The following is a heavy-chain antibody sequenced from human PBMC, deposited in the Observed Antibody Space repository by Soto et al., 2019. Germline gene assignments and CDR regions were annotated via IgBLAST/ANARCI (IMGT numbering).Heavy chain of an antibody. Sequence: GGALRLSCAASGFTFSSYAMSWVRQAPGKGLEWVSAISGSGGSTYYADSVKGRFTISRDNSKNTLYLQMNSLRAEDTAVYYCATNQRYYDFWRGYLAPYYWGQGTLVTVSS. CDR1: GFTFSSYA. V-gene: IGHV3-23*01. CDR2: ISGSGGST. CDR3: ATNQRYYDFWRGYLAPYY. J-gene: IGHJ4*02. D-gene: IGHD3-3*01.